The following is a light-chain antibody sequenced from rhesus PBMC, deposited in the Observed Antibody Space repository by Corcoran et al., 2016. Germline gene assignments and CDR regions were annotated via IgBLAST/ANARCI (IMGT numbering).Light chain of an antibody. V-gene: IGKV3-10*01. CDR2: GAS. CDR3: YQHSSGWT. J-gene: IGKJ1*01. Sequence: QVLLTQSPATLSLSPGESATLSCRASHSVSNNLAWYHQKPGQAPRLLIFGASSRAIGIPARFSGSGSGTDVTLTISSLDPEDVGVYYCYQHSSGWTFGQGTKVEIK. CDR1: HSVSNN.